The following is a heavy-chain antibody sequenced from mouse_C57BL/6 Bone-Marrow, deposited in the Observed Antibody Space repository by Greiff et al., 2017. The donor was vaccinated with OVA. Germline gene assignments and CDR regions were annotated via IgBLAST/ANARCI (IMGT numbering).Heavy chain of an antibody. D-gene: IGHD1-1*01. CDR2: ISSGSSTI. V-gene: IGHV5-17*01. CDR3: AGGYYGSSLWYFDV. CDR1: GFTFSDYG. J-gene: IGHJ1*03. Sequence: EVMLVESGGGLVKPGGSLKLSCAASGFTFSDYGMHWVRQAPEKGLEWVAYISSGSSTIYYAATVKGRFTISRDNAKNTLFLHMTSLRSEDTAMYYYAGGYYGSSLWYFDVWGTGTTVTVSS.